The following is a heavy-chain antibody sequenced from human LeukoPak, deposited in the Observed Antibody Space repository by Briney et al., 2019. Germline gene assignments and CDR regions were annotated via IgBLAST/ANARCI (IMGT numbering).Heavy chain of an antibody. J-gene: IGHJ5*02. CDR1: GGSISSGGYY. D-gene: IGHD3-16*02. CDR2: IYYSGST. Sequence: SETLSLTCTVSGGSISSGGYYWSWIRQHPGKGLEWIGYIYYSGSTYYNPSLKSRVTISVDTSKNQFSLKLSSVTAADTAVYYCARVISNWFDPWRQGTLVTVSS. V-gene: IGHV4-31*03. CDR3: ARVISNWFDP.